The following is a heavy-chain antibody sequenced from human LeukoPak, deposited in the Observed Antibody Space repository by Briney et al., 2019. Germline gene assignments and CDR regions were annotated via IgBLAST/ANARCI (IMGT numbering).Heavy chain of an antibody. CDR3: ARLTIGIYYYYYMDV. D-gene: IGHD2-15*01. V-gene: IGHV4-4*07. J-gene: IGHJ6*03. CDR2: IYTSGST. Sequence: PSETLSLTCTVSGGSISSYYWSWLGQPAGKGLEWIGRIYTSGSTNYNPSLKSRVTMSVDTSKNQFSLKLSSVTAADTAVYYCARLTIGIYYYYYMDVWGKGTTVTVSS. CDR1: GGSISSYY.